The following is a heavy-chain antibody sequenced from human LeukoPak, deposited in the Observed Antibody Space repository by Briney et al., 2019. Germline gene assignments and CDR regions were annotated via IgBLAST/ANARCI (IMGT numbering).Heavy chain of an antibody. CDR1: GFTFDDYG. J-gene: IGHJ4*02. CDR2: INWNGGST. CDR3: AKGYYYDSSGYLDPFDY. Sequence: GGSLRLSCAASGFTFDDYGMSWVRQAPGKGLEWVSGINWNGGSTGYADSVKGRFTISRDNSKNTLYLQMNSLRAEDTAVYYCAKGYYYDSSGYLDPFDYWGQGTLVTVSS. V-gene: IGHV3-20*04. D-gene: IGHD3-22*01.